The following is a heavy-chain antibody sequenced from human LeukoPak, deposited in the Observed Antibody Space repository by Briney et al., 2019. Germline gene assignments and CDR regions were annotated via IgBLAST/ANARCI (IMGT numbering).Heavy chain of an antibody. CDR1: GYTFIGYY. CDR3: ARDRRYFGSGSSIDY. V-gene: IGHV1-2*02. J-gene: IGHJ4*02. CDR2: INPNGGST. Sequence: ASVKVSCKASGYTFIGYYIHWVRQAPGQGLEWMGWINPNGGSTNYGEQFQGRVTMTRDTSFNTAYMEVSGLRYDDTAVYYCARDRRYFGSGSSIDYWGQGTMVTVSS. D-gene: IGHD3-10*01.